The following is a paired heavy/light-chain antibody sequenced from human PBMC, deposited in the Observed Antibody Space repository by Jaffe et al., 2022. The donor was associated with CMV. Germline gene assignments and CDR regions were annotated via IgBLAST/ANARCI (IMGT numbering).Light chain of an antibody. CDR3: CSYAESTVI. V-gene: IGLV2-23*02. J-gene: IGLJ2*01. Sequence: QSALTQPASVSGSPGQSITISCTGTSSDIGSYKFVSWYQQHPGKAPKLMIYEVSKRPSGVSNRFSGSKSGNTASLTISGLQAEDEADYYCCSYAESTVIFGGGTKLTVL. CDR2: EVS. CDR1: SSDIGSYKF.
Heavy chain of an antibody. J-gene: IGHJ5*02. CDR1: GGSISSSSHY. CDR3: ARGTVSALNWFDL. CDR2: IHYSGHT. V-gene: IGHV4-39*01. Sequence: QLQLQESGPGLVKPSETLSLTCTVSGGSISSSSHYWGWIRQPPGKGLEWIGSIHYSGHTYHNLSLESRVTISVDTSKNQFSLKVRSVTAADTAVYFCARGTVSALNWFDLWGQGTLVTVSS. D-gene: IGHD3-3*02.